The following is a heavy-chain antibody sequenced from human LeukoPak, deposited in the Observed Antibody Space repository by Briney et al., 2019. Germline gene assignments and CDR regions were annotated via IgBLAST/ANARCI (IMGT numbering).Heavy chain of an antibody. CDR1: GYTFTSYD. CDR3: ARVGGYEPLNYYYYYMDV. CDR2: MNPNSGNT. V-gene: IGHV1-8*03. D-gene: IGHD5-12*01. J-gene: IGHJ6*03. Sequence: ASVKVSCKASGYTFTSYDINWVRQATGQGLEWMGWMNPNSGNTGYAQKFQGRVTITRNTSISTAYMELSSLRSEDTAVYYCARVGGYEPLNYYYYYMDVWGKGTTVTVSS.